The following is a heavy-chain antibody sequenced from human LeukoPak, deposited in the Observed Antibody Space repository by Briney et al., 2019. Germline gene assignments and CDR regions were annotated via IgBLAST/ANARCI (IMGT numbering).Heavy chain of an antibody. CDR2: INHSGST. CDR3: ARGVGYSYGHYYYYMDV. Sequence: PSETLSLTCAVSGYSISSGYYWGWIRQPPGKGLEWIGEINHSGSTNYNPSLKSRVTISVDTSKNQFSLKLSSVTAADTAVYYCARGVGYSYGHYYYYMDVWGKGTTVTVSS. D-gene: IGHD5-18*01. J-gene: IGHJ6*03. V-gene: IGHV4-38-2*01. CDR1: GYSISSGYY.